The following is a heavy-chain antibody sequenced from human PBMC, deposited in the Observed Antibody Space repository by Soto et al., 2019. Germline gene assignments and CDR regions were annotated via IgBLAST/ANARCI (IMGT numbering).Heavy chain of an antibody. CDR1: GGTFSSYA. Sequence: ASVKVSCKASGGTFSSYAISWVRQAPGQGLEWMGGIIPIFGTANYAQKFQGRVTITADESTSTAYMELSSLRSEDTAVYYCARDRKPRGRFDPWGQGTLVTVSS. CDR2: IIPIFGTA. CDR3: ARDRKPRGRFDP. J-gene: IGHJ5*02. V-gene: IGHV1-69*13.